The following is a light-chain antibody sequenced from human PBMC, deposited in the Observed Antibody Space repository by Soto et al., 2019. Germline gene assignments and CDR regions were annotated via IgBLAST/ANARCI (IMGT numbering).Light chain of an antibody. CDR2: DVS. CDR1: SSDIGGYDH. CDR3: NSYTTSSSLYV. J-gene: IGLJ1*01. Sequence: QLVLTQPASVSGSPGQSITIPCTGTSSDIGGYDHVSWYQQHPGKAPKLMVYDVSNRPSGVSDRFSGSKSANTASLTISGLQAEDEADYYCNSYTTSSSLYVFGTGTKVTVL. V-gene: IGLV2-14*03.